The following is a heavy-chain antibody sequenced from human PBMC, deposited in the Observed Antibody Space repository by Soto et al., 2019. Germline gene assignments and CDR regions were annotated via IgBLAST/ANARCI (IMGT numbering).Heavy chain of an antibody. D-gene: IGHD3-3*01. CDR2: ITASGTTS. V-gene: IGHV3-23*01. CDR3: ATELRYLEWFTRPDY. CDR1: QFAFQTYA. J-gene: IGHJ4*02. Sequence: EVQLLESGGGLVQPGGSLRLSCAASQFAFQTYAMAWVRQTPGKGLEWVSAITASGTTSYFPDSVRGRFSISRDKSKNLLYLQMDRLRGENTAIYYCATELRYLEWFTRPDYWGQGTLVTVSS.